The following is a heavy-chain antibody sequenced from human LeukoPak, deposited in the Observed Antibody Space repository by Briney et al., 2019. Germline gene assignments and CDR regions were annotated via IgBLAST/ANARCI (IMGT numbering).Heavy chain of an antibody. CDR3: ARQKCTSTSCLTKNAFDI. CDR1: VSISSHY. D-gene: IGHD2-2*01. CDR2: IYTSGST. Sequence: PSETLSLTCTVSVSISSHYWSWVRQPPGKGLEWIGYIYTSGSTNYNPYLKRRVTISVDTSKKQFSLDLSSVTAADTAVYYCARQKCTSTSCLTKNAFDIWGQGTMVTVSS. J-gene: IGHJ3*02. V-gene: IGHV4-4*09.